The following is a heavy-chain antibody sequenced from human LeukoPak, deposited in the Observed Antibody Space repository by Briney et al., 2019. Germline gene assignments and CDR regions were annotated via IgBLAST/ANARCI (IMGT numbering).Heavy chain of an antibody. CDR2: ISGSGGIT. J-gene: IGHJ4*02. D-gene: IGHD3-22*01. V-gene: IGHV3-23*01. CDR1: GFTFSSCA. CDR3: TKDPTDFDSSGQTYFDY. Sequence: GGYLRLSCAASGFTFSSCAMNWVRQAPGKGLEWVSGISGSGGITQYADSVRGRFTISRDNSKNTLYLQMNSLRAEDTAVYYCTKDPTDFDSSGQTYFDYWGQGSLVTVSS.